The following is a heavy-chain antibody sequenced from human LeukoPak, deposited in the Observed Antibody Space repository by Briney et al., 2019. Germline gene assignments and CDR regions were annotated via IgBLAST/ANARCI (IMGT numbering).Heavy chain of an antibody. J-gene: IGHJ4*02. CDR2: FVPEDGET. D-gene: IGHD3-10*01. CDR1: GDTLTELS. V-gene: IGHV1-24*01. Sequence: ASVKVSCTLSGDTLTELSMHWVRQSPGKGLEWMGGFVPEDGETIYAQKFQGRGTITEDTSTDTAYMELSSLRSDDTAVYFCATLPRGHLFDSWGQGTLVTVSS. CDR3: ATLPRGHLFDS.